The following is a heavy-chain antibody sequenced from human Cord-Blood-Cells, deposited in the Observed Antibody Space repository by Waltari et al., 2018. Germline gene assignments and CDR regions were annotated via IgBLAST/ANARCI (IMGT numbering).Heavy chain of an antibody. Sequence: QVQLVQSGAEVKKPGASVKVSCKASGYTFTSYGISWVRQAPGQGLEWMGWSSAYNGNTNYAQKLQGRGTMTTDTSTSTDYMELRSLRSDDTAVYYCATQGGTGDSFSTVDYWGQGTLVTVSS. D-gene: IGHD7-27*01. CDR3: ATQGGTGDSFSTVDY. V-gene: IGHV1-18*01. CDR2: SSAYNGNT. J-gene: IGHJ4*02. CDR1: GYTFTSYG.